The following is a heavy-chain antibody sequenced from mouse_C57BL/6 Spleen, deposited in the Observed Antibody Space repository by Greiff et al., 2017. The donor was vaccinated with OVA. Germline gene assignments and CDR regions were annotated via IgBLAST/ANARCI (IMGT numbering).Heavy chain of an antibody. D-gene: IGHD3-2*02. CDR1: GYAFSSSW. CDR3: ARSSSGYFDV. J-gene: IGHJ1*03. CDR2: IYPGDGDP. Sequence: VQLQQSGPELVKPGASVKISCKASGYAFSSSWMNWVKQRPGKGLEWIGRIYPGDGDPNYNGKFKGKATLTADKSSSTAYMQLSSLTSEDSAVYFCARSSSGYFDVWGTGTTVTVAS. V-gene: IGHV1-82*01.